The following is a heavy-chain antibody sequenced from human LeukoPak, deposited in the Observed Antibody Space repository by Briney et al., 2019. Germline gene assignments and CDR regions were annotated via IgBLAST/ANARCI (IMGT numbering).Heavy chain of an antibody. J-gene: IGHJ4*02. Sequence: GGSLRLSCAASGFTFDDYAMHWVRQAPGKGLEWVSGISWNSGSIGYADSVKGRSTISRDNSKNSLYLQMNSLRTEDTALYYCAKDLGKLWGQGTLVTVSS. V-gene: IGHV3-9*01. CDR3: AKDLGKL. D-gene: IGHD3-10*01. CDR1: GFTFDDYA. CDR2: ISWNSGSI.